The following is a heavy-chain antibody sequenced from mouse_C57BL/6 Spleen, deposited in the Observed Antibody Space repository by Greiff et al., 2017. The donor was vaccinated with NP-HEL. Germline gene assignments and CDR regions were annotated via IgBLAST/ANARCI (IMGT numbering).Heavy chain of an antibody. CDR3: ARRYYGSSYDYYAMDY. CDR1: GYTFTSYW. J-gene: IGHJ4*01. V-gene: IGHV1-72*01. D-gene: IGHD1-1*01. Sequence: VKLQQPGAELVKPGASVKLSCKASGYTFTSYWMHWVKQRPGRGLEWIGRIDPNSGGTKYNEKFKSKATLTVDKPSSTAYMQLSSLTSEDSAVYYWARRYYGSSYDYYAMDYWGQGTSVTVSS. CDR2: IDPNSGGT.